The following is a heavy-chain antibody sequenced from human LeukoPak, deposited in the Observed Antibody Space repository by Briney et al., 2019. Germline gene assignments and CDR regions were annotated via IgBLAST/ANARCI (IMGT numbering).Heavy chain of an antibody. CDR1: GFTFKNYW. D-gene: IGHD1-26*01. CDR3: ARGDIVGATLGYFDY. Sequence: GGSLGLSCTASGFTFKNYWMTWFRQAPGKGLEWVANIRHDKTETYYVDSVKGRFTISRDNAENSLYLQMNSLRVEDTAVYYCARGDIVGATLGYFDYWGQGTLVTVSS. CDR2: IRHDKTET. V-gene: IGHV3-7*03. J-gene: IGHJ4*02.